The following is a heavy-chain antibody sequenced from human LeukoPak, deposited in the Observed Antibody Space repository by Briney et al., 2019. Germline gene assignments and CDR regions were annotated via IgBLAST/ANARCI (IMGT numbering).Heavy chain of an antibody. CDR1: GFTFSSYS. CDR3: ASSPLDSSSWYSYGMDV. D-gene: IGHD6-13*01. Sequence: GGSLRLSCAASGFTFSSYSMNWVRQAPGKGLEWVSSISSSSSYIYYADSVKGRFTISRDNAKNSLYLQMNSLRAEDTAAYYCASSPLDSSSWYSYGMDVWGQGTTVTVSS. CDR2: ISSSSSYI. J-gene: IGHJ6*02. V-gene: IGHV3-21*01.